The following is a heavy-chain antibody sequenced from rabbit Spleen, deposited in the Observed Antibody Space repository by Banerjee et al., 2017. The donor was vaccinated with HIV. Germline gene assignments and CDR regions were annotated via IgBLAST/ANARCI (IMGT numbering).Heavy chain of an antibody. D-gene: IGHD8-1*01. Sequence: QSLEESGGGLVKPGGTLTLTCKASGFSLFYYWMCWVRQAPGKGLDLIGCIYAGDGSTDYTNWVNGRFSISRENAQNTVFLQMTSLTAADTATYFCARDGAGGTYFALWGPGTLVTVS. V-gene: IGHV1S7*01. CDR3: ARDGAGGTYFAL. CDR2: IYAGDGST. CDR1: GFSLFYYW. J-gene: IGHJ4*01.